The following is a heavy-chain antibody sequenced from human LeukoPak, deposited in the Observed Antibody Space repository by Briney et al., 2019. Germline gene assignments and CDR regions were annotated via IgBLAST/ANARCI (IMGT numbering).Heavy chain of an antibody. V-gene: IGHV3-15*01. CDR1: GFTFSNAW. CDR2: IKRKTDGGTT. CDR3: TTGGSGYWFDP. Sequence: GGSLRLSCAASGFTFSNAWMNWVRQAPGKGLEWVGRIKRKTDGGTTDYAAPVKGRFTISRDDSKNTLYLQMNSLKTEDTAVYYCTTGGSGYWFDPWGQGTLATVSS. D-gene: IGHD4-23*01. J-gene: IGHJ5*02.